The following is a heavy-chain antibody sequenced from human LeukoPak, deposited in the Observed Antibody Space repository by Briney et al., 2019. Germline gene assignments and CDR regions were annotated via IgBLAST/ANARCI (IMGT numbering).Heavy chain of an antibody. Sequence: PGGSLRLSCAASGFTFDDCAIHWVRQAPGKGLEWVSLISGDGGTTYYADSVKGRFTISRDNNKNSLYLQMNSLRTEDTALYYCAKTGVRGVISPPFSYWGQGTLVTVSS. CDR1: GFTFDDCA. CDR3: AKTGVRGVISPPFSY. J-gene: IGHJ4*02. V-gene: IGHV3-43*02. D-gene: IGHD3-10*01. CDR2: ISGDGGTT.